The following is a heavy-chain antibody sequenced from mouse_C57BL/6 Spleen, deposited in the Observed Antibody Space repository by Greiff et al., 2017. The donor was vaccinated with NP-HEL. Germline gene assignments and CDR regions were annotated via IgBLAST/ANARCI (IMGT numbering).Heavy chain of an antibody. CDR2: SRNKANDYTT. CDR1: GFTFSDFY. CDR3: ARGPYGNY. V-gene: IGHV7-1*01. Sequence: EVKVVESGGGLVQSGRSLRLSCATSGFTFSDFYMEWVRQAPGKGLEWIAASRNKANDYTTEYSASVKGRFIVSRDTSQSILYLQMNALRAEDTAIYYCARGPYGNYWGQGTTLTVSS. J-gene: IGHJ2*01. D-gene: IGHD2-1*01.